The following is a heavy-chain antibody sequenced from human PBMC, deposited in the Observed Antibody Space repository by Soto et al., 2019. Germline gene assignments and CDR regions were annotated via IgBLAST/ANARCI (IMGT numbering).Heavy chain of an antibody. D-gene: IGHD2-2*01. CDR1: GLIFSNYK. J-gene: IGHJ6*04. CDR3: TRAGPAECTSTNCLAHSPDV. CDR2: INTDGSII. Sequence: GGSLRLSCAASGLIFSNYKMHWVRQAPGKGLVWVSRINTDGSIIDYADSVKGRFTVSRDNAKNTLYLQMSSLRVDDTGVYFCTRAGPAECTSTNCLAHSPDVWGKGTTVTVSS. V-gene: IGHV3-74*01.